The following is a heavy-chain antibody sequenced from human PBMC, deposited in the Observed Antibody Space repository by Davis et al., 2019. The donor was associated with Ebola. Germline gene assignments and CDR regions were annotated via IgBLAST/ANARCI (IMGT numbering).Heavy chain of an antibody. CDR1: GFTFSSYS. V-gene: IGHV3-21*01. CDR2: ISSSSSYI. CDR3: AREEINMVQGVIPIYYYYGMDV. D-gene: IGHD3-10*01. J-gene: IGHJ6*02. Sequence: PGGSLRLSCAASGFTFSSYSMNWVRQAPGKGLEWVSSISSSSSYIYYADSGKGRFTISRDNAKNSLYLQMNSLRAEDTAVYYCAREEINMVQGVIPIYYYYGMDVWGQGTTVTVSS.